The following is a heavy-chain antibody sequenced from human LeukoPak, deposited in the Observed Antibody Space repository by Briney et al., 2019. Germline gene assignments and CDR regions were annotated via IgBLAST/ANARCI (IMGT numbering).Heavy chain of an antibody. J-gene: IGHJ6*03. CDR1: GGSISSSSYY. V-gene: IGHV4-39*07. CDR2: IYYSGST. D-gene: IGHD1-26*01. Sequence: SETLSLACTVSGGSISSSSYYWGWIRQPPGKGLEWIGSIYYSGSTYYNPSLKSRVTISVDTSKNQFSLKLSSVTAADTAVYYCARGRWELPYYYYYYMDVWGKGTTVTVSS. CDR3: ARGRWELPYYYYYYMDV.